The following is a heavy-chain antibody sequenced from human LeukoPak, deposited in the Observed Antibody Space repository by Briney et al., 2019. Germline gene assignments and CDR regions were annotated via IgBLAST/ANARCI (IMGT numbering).Heavy chain of an antibody. CDR2: SSVYNGNT. Sequence: ASVKVSCKASGYTFMSYGIHWVRQAPGQGLEWMGWSSVYNGNTNYAQKFQGRVTMTTDTSTSTAYMELRTLISDDMAVYYCAKGRRVDANDHFDYWGQGTLVTVSS. V-gene: IGHV1-18*03. J-gene: IGHJ4*02. D-gene: IGHD1-1*01. CDR3: AKGRRVDANDHFDY. CDR1: GYTFMSYG.